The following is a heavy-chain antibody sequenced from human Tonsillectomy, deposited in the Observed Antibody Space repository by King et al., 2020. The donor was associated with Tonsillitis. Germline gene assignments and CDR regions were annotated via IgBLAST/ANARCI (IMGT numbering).Heavy chain of an antibody. CDR3: ARAPYYSDTSGYYNYYFDY. D-gene: IGHD3-22*01. CDR2: IYSSGST. J-gene: IGHJ4*02. V-gene: IGHV3-66*01. CDR1: GFTVSSNY. Sequence: VQLVESGGDLVQPGGSLRLSCAASGFTVSSNYMSWVRQAPGKGLEWVSVIYSSGSTYYADSVKGRFTISRDNSKNTLYLQMNSLRAEDTAVYYCARAPYYSDTSGYYNYYFDYWGQGTLVTVSS.